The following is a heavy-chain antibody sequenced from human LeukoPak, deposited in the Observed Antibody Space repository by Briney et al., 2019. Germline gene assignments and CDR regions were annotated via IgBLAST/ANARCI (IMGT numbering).Heavy chain of an antibody. D-gene: IGHD5-18*01. Sequence: GGSLRLSCAASGFTFSDYYMTWIRQAPGKGLEWLSNISSGGSTIYYADSVKGRFTVSRDNAKHSLYLQMNTLRAEDTAVYFCARAKRGYGYAYYHYFDFWGQGTLVTVSS. CDR3: ARAKRGYGYAYYHYFDF. V-gene: IGHV3-11*01. CDR1: GFTFSDYY. CDR2: ISSGGSTI. J-gene: IGHJ4*01.